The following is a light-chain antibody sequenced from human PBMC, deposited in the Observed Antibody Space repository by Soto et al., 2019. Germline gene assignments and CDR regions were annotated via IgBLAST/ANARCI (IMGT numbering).Light chain of an antibody. J-gene: IGLJ1*01. CDR1: SGDVGGYNY. CDR2: EVS. Sequence: QSVLTQPPSASGSPGQSVTISCTGTSGDVGGYNYVSWYQQHPGKAPKLMIYEVSKRPSGVPDRFSGSKSGNTASLTVPGLQAEDEADYYCSSYAGSHGMRVFXTGTKLTVL. V-gene: IGLV2-8*01. CDR3: SSYAGSHGMRV.